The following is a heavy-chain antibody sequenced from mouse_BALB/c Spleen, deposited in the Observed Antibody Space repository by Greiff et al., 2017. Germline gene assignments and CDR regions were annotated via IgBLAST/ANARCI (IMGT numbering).Heavy chain of an antibody. V-gene: IGHV1-84*02. CDR3: AREVIYYDYDDGDY. CDR2: IYPGSGNT. Sequence: VQLQQSGPELVKPGASVKISCKAFGYTFTDYYINWVKQKPGQGLEWIGWIYPGSGNTKYNEKFKGKATLTVDTSSSTAYMQLSSLTSEDTAVYFCAREVIYYDYDDGDYWGQGTTLTVSS. D-gene: IGHD2-4*01. CDR1: GYTFTDYY. J-gene: IGHJ2*01.